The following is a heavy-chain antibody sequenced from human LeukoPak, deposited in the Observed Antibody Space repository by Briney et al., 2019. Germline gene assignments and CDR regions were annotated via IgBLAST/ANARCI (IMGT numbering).Heavy chain of an antibody. J-gene: IGHJ4*02. Sequence: GGSLRLSCAASGFTFSSYEMHWVRQAPGKGLEWISYITSSAGTIYYADSLKGRFTISRDNAKSSLYLQMNSLRVEDTAVYYCARVHHNTAMVDIDYWGQGTLVTVSS. D-gene: IGHD5-18*01. CDR1: GFTFSSYE. V-gene: IGHV3-48*03. CDR3: ARVHHNTAMVDIDY. CDR2: ITSSAGTI.